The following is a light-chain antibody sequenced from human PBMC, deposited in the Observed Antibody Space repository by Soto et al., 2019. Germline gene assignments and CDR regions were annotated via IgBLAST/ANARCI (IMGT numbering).Light chain of an antibody. J-gene: IGKJ1*01. CDR1: QSISTY. CDR2: AAS. V-gene: IGKV3-11*01. CDR3: QQNSNMQAT. Sequence: EIVLTQSPATLSLSPGDRATLSCRASQSISTYINWFQQKPGQPPRLLIYAASTRVTGIPDRISGSGSGTDFSLTISGLEPEDSAVYYCQQNSNMQATFGQGTKVEIK.